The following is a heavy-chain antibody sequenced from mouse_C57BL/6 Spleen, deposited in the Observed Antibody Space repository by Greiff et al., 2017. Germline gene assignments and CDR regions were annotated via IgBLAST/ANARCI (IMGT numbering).Heavy chain of an antibody. J-gene: IGHJ1*03. CDR1: GFTFNTYA. CDR3: VRDSFYYDYAYWYFDV. D-gene: IGHD2-4*01. CDR2: IRSKSSNYAT. V-gene: IGHV10-3*01. Sequence: GGGLVQPKGSLKLSCAASGFTFNTYAMHWVRQAPGKGLEWVARIRSKSSNYATYYADSMKDRFTISRDDSQSMLYLQMNNLKTEDTAMYYCVRDSFYYDYAYWYFDVWGTGTTVTVSS.